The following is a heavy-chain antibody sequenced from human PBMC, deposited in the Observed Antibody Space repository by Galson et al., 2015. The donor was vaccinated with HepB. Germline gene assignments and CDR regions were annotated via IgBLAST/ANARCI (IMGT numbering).Heavy chain of an antibody. V-gene: IGHV1-18*04. CDR3: ARDVGYCSGGSCYSHYYYGMDV. Sequence: SVKVSCKASGYTFTSYGISWVRQAPGQGLEWMGWISAYNGNTNYAQKLQGRVTMTTDTSTSTAYMELRSLRSDDTAVYYCARDVGYCSGGSCYSHYYYGMDVWGQGTTVTVSS. D-gene: IGHD2-15*01. CDR2: ISAYNGNT. CDR1: GYTFTSYG. J-gene: IGHJ6*02.